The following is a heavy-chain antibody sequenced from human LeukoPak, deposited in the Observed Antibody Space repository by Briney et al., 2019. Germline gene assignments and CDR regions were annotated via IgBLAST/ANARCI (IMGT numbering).Heavy chain of an antibody. CDR3: ARDGPAAGNYNYYYYMAV. Sequence: PGGSLRLSCAASGFTLSSYSMNGVRQAPGKGLEGVSYISSSSSTIYYADSVKGRFTTSRDNAKNSLNLDMNSLRAEDMAVYYCARDGPAAGNYNYYYYMAVWGKPSTPSVSS. J-gene: IGHJ6*03. CDR1: GFTLSSYS. D-gene: IGHD6-13*01. V-gene: IGHV3-48*01. CDR2: ISSSSSTI.